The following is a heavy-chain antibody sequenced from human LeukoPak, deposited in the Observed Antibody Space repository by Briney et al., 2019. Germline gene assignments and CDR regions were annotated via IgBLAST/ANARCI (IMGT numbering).Heavy chain of an antibody. CDR2: IYFSGST. CDR1: GGSISSYY. J-gene: IGHJ5*02. Sequence: TSETLSLTCTVSGGSISSYYWSWIRQPPGKGLEWIGYIYFSGSTNYNPSLKSRVTISVDTSKNQFSLKLSSVTAADTAVYYCARDLRLDPWGQGTLVTVSS. CDR3: ARDLRLDP. V-gene: IGHV4-59*01.